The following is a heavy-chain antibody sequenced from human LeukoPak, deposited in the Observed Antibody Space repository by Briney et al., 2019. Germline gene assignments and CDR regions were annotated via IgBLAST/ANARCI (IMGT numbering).Heavy chain of an antibody. D-gene: IGHD4-17*01. CDR1: GFTVSSNL. J-gene: IGHJ4*02. Sequence: GGSLRLSCAASGFTVSSNLMSWVRQAPGKGLEWVSVIYSGGNTYSADSVKGRFTISRDNSKNTLYLQMNSLRAEDTAVYYCAKDLEATTVTTVDYWGQGTLVTVSS. CDR3: AKDLEATTVTTVDY. CDR2: IYSGGNT. V-gene: IGHV3-53*01.